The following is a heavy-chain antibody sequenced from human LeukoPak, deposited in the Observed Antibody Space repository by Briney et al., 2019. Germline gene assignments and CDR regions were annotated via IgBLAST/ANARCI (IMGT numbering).Heavy chain of an antibody. Sequence: GRSLRLSCAASGFTFSSYGMHWVRQAPGKGLEWVAVIWYDGSNKYYADSVKGRFTISRDNSKNTLYLQMDSLRAEDTAVYYCARDRISRFGGNSELDYWGQGTLVTVSS. V-gene: IGHV3-33*08. CDR3: ARDRISRFGGNSELDY. CDR2: IWYDGSNK. CDR1: GFTFSSYG. D-gene: IGHD4-23*01. J-gene: IGHJ4*02.